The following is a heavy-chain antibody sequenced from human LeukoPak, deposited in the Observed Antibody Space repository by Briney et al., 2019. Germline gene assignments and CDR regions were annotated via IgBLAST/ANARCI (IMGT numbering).Heavy chain of an antibody. CDR2: ISGSGGST. CDR1: GFTFSSYA. Sequence: GGSLRLSCAASGFTFSSYAMSWVRQAPGKGLEWFSAISGSGGSTYYADSVKGRFTISRDNSKNTLYLQMNSLRAEDTAVYYCARQQEWLRGPYYYYYMDVWGKGTTVTVSS. V-gene: IGHV3-23*01. J-gene: IGHJ6*03. CDR3: ARQQEWLRGPYYYYYMDV. D-gene: IGHD3-3*01.